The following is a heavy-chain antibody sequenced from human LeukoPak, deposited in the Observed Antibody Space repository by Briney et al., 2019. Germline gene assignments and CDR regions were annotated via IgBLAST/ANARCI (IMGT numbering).Heavy chain of an antibody. J-gene: IGHJ6*02. CDR1: GFTFSSYW. D-gene: IGHD3-22*01. CDR3: AREVYDSSGYYYSSYYYYGMDV. V-gene: IGHV3-7*01. Sequence: PGGSLRLSCAASGFTFSSYWMSWVRQAPGKGLEWVANIKQDGSEKYYVDSVKGRFTISRDNAKNSLYLQMSSLRAEDTAVYYCAREVYDSSGYYYSSYYYYGMDVWGQGTTVTVSS. CDR2: IKQDGSEK.